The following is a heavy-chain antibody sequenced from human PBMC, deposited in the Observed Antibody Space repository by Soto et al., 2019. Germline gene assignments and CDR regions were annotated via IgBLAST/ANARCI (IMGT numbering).Heavy chain of an antibody. J-gene: IGHJ4*02. V-gene: IGHV3-23*01. CDR3: AKAPARRGWYVVDY. CDR1: GFTFSSYA. Sequence: LRLSCAASGFTFSSYAMSWVRQAPGKGLEWVSAISGSGGSTYYADSVKGRFTISRDNSKNTLYLQMNSLRAEDTAVYYCAKAPARRGWYVVDYWGQGTLVTVSS. CDR2: ISGSGGST. D-gene: IGHD6-19*01.